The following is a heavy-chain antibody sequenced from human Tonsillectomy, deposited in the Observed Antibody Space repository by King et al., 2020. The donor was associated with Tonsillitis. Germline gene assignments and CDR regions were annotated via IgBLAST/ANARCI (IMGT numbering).Heavy chain of an antibody. Sequence: VQLQESGPGLVKPSETLSLTCTVSGGSVSSGNYYWSWIRQPPGKGLEWIGYIYYSGTTNYNPSLKSRVTISVDTSKNQFSLKLSSVTAADTAVYYCASHLILGYCDGVSCYAWGQGTLVTVSS. V-gene: IGHV4-61*01. CDR2: IYYSGTT. CDR1: GGSVSSGNYY. D-gene: IGHD2-15*01. J-gene: IGHJ5*02. CDR3: ASHLILGYCDGVSCYA.